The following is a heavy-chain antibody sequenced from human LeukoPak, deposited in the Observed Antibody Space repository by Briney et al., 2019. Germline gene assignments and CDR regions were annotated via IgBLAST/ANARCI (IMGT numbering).Heavy chain of an antibody. Sequence: ASVKVSCKASGYTFTSYDINWVRQATGQGLEWMGWMNPNSGNTGYAQKFQGRVTITTDESTSTAYMELSSLRSEDTAVYYCARQQGLQNLNFDYWGQGTLVTVSS. J-gene: IGHJ4*02. CDR1: GYTFTSYD. D-gene: IGHD4-11*01. CDR2: MNPNSGNT. CDR3: ARQQGLQNLNFDY. V-gene: IGHV1-8*01.